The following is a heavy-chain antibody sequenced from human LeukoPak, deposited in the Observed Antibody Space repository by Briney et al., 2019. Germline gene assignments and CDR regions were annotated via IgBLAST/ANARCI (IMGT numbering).Heavy chain of an antibody. CDR1: GFTFSSYS. V-gene: IGHV3-21*01. CDR2: ISSSSSYI. J-gene: IGHJ3*02. D-gene: IGHD3-9*01. CDR3: ARTLVLRYFDWLPTDAFDI. Sequence: GGSLRLSCAASGFTFSSYSMNWVRQAPGKGLEWVSSISSSSSYIYYADSVKGRFTISRDNAKNSLYLQMNSLRAEDTAVYYCARTLVLRYFDWLPTDAFDIWGQGTMVTVSS.